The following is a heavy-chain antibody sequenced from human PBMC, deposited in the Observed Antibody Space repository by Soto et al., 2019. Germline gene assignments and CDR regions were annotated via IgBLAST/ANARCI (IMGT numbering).Heavy chain of an antibody. CDR3: ARRVGYSYGIMDV. CDR2: INTDGSST. V-gene: IGHV3-74*01. Sequence: PGGSLRLSCAASGFTFSTYWMHWVRQVPGKGLVWVSRINTDGSSTSYADSVKGRFTISRDNAKNVLSLQMNSLRVEDTGVYFCARRVGYSYGIMDVWGQGTTVTVSS. CDR1: GFTFSTYW. D-gene: IGHD5-18*01. J-gene: IGHJ6*02.